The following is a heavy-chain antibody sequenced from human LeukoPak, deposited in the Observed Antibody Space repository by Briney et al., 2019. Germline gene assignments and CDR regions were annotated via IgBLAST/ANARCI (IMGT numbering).Heavy chain of an antibody. CDR2: IKQDGSEK. CDR1: GFTFSSYW. CDR3: ARYIAVAGLDVDAFEI. Sequence: GGSLRLSCAASGFTFSSYWMSWVRQAPGKGLEWVANIKQDGSEKYYVDSVKGRFTISRDNAKNSLYLQMNSLRAEDTAVYYCARYIAVAGLDVDAFEIWGQGTMVTVSS. V-gene: IGHV3-7*01. J-gene: IGHJ3*02. D-gene: IGHD6-19*01.